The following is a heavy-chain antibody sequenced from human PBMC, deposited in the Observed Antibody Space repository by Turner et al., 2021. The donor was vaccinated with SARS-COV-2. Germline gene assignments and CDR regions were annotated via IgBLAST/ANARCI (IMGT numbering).Heavy chain of an antibody. J-gene: IGHJ6*02. Sequence: LPLPESGPGLVKPSETLSLPCPVPGGPLRSSSYYWSWIRQPPGKGLEWIGRIYYSRSTYYNPSLKSRVTISVDTSKNQFSLKLSSVTAADTAVYYCASQEALVPSYYYYYYGMDVWGQGTTVTVSS. CDR3: ASQEALVPSYYYYYYGMDV. V-gene: IGHV4-39*01. D-gene: IGHD3-10*01. CDR1: GGPLRSSSYY. CDR2: IYYSRST.